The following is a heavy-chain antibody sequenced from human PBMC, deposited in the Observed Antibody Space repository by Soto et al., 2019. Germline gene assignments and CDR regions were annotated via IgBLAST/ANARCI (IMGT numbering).Heavy chain of an antibody. CDR3: TTDLYCSSTSCPDYGMDV. Sequence: RLSCAASGFTFSNAWMSWVRQAPGKGLEWVGRIKSKTDGGTTDYAAPVKGRFTISRDDSKNTLYLQMNSLKTEDTAVYYCTTDLYCSSTSCPDYGMDVWGQGTTVTVSS. CDR2: IKSKTDGGTT. D-gene: IGHD2-2*01. J-gene: IGHJ6*02. V-gene: IGHV3-15*01. CDR1: GFTFSNAW.